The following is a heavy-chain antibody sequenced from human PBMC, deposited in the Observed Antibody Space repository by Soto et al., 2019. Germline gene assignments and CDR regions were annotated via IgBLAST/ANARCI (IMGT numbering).Heavy chain of an antibody. Sequence: QVQLVESGGDVVQPGRSLRLSCAASGFTFSNYGMHWARQAPGKGLEWVAAILYDGSNKYYADSVKGRFTISRDNSRNTLYLQMNSLRAEDTAVYYCAGGTYYFDYCSKGTLVTVSS. J-gene: IGHJ4*02. CDR3: AGGTYYFDY. D-gene: IGHD1-26*01. CDR1: GFTFSNYG. CDR2: ILYDGSNK. V-gene: IGHV3-33*01.